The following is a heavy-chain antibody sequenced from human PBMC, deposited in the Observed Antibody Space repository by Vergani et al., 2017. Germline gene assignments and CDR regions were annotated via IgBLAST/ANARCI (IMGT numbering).Heavy chain of an antibody. CDR2: INHSGST. CDR1: GGSFSDYY. D-gene: IGHD3-10*01. V-gene: IGHV4-34*01. CDR3: ARSRIYYGAGSPDY. Sequence: QVQLQQWGAGLLKPSETLSLTCAVYGGSFSDYYWSWIRQPPGKGLEWIGEINHSGSTNYNPSLKSRVTISVDTSKNQFSLYLTSVTAADTAIYYCARSRIYYGAGSPDYWGQGTLVTVSS. J-gene: IGHJ4*02.